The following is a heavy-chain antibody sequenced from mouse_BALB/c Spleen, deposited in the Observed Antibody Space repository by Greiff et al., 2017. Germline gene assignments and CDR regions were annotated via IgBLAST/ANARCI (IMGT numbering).Heavy chain of an antibody. D-gene: IGHD1-1*01. CDR1: GFTFSSYA. Sequence: EVQGVESGGGLVKPGGSLKLSCAASGFTFSSYAMSWVRQTPEKRLEWVGSISSGGRTDYPDSVKGRFTISRDNARNILYLQMSSLRSEDTAMYYCARGPYYYGSSYFDYWGKGTTLTVSS. CDR3: ARGPYYYGSSYFDY. V-gene: IGHV5-6-5*01. J-gene: IGHJ2*01. CDR2: ISSGGRT.